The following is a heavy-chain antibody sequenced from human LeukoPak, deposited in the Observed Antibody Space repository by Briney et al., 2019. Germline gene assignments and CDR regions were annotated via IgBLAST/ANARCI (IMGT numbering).Heavy chain of an antibody. D-gene: IGHD3-3*01. V-gene: IGHV4-4*07. Sequence: SETLSLTCTVTSGSINGHYWSWLRQPAGKEIQWIGRIYTSGATNYNPSFKSRVTMSIDTSKKEFTLKLTSVTAADTAVYYCARDQYFDFWSSNATPYYFDYWGQGSLVTVSS. CDR1: SGSINGHY. CDR3: ARDQYFDFWSSNATPYYFDY. J-gene: IGHJ4*02. CDR2: IYTSGAT.